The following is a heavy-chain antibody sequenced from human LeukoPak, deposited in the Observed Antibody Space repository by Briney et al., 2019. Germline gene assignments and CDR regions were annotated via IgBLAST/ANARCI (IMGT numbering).Heavy chain of an antibody. V-gene: IGHV4-39*01. D-gene: IGHD1-26*01. CDR3: ARVVGSYLYYFDY. Sequence: SETLSLTCTVSGGSISSSRYSWGWIRQPPGKGLEWIGSIYYSGSTYYNPSLKSRVTISVDTSKNQFSLKLSSVTAADTAVYYCARVVGSYLYYFDYWGQGTLVTVSS. J-gene: IGHJ4*02. CDR2: IYYSGST. CDR1: GGSISSSRYS.